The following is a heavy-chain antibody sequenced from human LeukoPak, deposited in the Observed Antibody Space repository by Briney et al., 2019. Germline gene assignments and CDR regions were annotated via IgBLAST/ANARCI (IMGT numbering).Heavy chain of an antibody. CDR2: MNPNSGNT. D-gene: IGHD3-10*01. V-gene: IGHV1-8*01. J-gene: IGHJ3*02. CDR1: GYTFTSYD. CDR3: ARSDYYGSGSYYLDAFDI. Sequence: GASVKVSCKASGYTFTSYDINWVRQATGQGLEWMGWMNPNSGNTGYAQKFQGRVTMTRNTSISTAYMELSSLRSEDTAVYYCARSDYYGSGSYYLDAFDIWVQGTMVTVSS.